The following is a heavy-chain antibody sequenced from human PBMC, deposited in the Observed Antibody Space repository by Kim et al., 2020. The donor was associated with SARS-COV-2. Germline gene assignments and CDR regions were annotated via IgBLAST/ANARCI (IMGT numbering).Heavy chain of an antibody. J-gene: IGHJ4*02. Sequence: NYVASVKGRFTISIDNAESTLDLQMNSLTVNDTAVYYCARDLSGADDYWGQGTLVTVSS. CDR3: ARDLSGADDY. D-gene: IGHD3-10*01. V-gene: IGHV3-74*01.